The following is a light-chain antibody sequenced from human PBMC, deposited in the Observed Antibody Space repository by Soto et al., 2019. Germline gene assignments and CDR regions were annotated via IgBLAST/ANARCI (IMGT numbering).Light chain of an antibody. CDR1: QDIKNY. J-gene: IGKJ4*01. CDR3: QHYDHLPPLS. Sequence: DIQMTQSPSSRSASVGDRVTITCQASQDIKNYLNWYQQIPGKAPILLIYDASNLKAGVPSRFSGSGSGTHFTFTISSLQPEDVATYYCQHYDHLPPLSFGGGTKVEIK. V-gene: IGKV1-33*01. CDR2: DAS.